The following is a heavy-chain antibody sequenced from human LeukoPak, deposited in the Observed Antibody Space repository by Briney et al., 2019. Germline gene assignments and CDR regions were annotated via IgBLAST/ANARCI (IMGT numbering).Heavy chain of an antibody. Sequence: SVKVSCKASGFTFTSSAMQWVRQARGQRLEWIGWIVVGSGNTNYAQKLQERVTITRDMSTSTPYMELSSLRSEDTAVYYCAAEGVTTSVSNNYGMDVWGQGSTVTVSS. V-gene: IGHV1-58*02. CDR1: GFTFTSSA. CDR2: IVVGSGNT. CDR3: AAEGVTTSVSNNYGMDV. J-gene: IGHJ6*02. D-gene: IGHD4-17*01.